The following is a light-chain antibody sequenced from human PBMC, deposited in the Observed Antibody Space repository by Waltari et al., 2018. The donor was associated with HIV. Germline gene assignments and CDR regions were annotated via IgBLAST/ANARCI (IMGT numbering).Light chain of an antibody. CDR1: QTVIGN. CDR2: GAA. J-gene: IGKJ2*01. CDR3: QQYNYWPPYT. V-gene: IGKV3-15*01. Sequence: EIVLTQSPATLSVSPGERATLSCRASQTVIGNLAWYQQKPGQALRLLVYGAAARAAGVPARFTGSGSGTEFTLTISTMQSEDVAVYYCQQYNYWPPYTFGQGTKLEIK.